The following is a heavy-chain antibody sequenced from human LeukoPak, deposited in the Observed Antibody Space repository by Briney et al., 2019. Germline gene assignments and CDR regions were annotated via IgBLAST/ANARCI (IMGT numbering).Heavy chain of an antibody. Sequence: SETLCLTCAVYTGSFSDYCWTRIRQSPGKGLEWIGEINRSGDTNYNPSLKSRVTMSVDTSKNQFSLKLSSVTAADTAVYYCARGSYSDYSPWYFDLWGRGTLVTVSS. CDR2: INRSGDT. V-gene: IGHV4-34*01. J-gene: IGHJ2*01. D-gene: IGHD4-11*01. CDR1: TGSFSDYC. CDR3: ARGSYSDYSPWYFDL.